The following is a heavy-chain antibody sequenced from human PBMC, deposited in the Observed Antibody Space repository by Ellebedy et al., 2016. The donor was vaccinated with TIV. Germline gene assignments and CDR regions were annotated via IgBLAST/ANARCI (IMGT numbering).Heavy chain of an antibody. D-gene: IGHD3-22*01. CDR3: ARGQYYYDSSGYSPFDY. J-gene: IGHJ4*02. V-gene: IGHV4-30-4*01. Sequence: SETLSLTXTVSGGSISSGDYYWSWIRQPPGKGLEWIGYIYYSGSTYYNPSLKSRVTISVDTSKNQFSLKLSSVAAADTAVYYCARGQYYYDSSGYSPFDYWGQGTLVTVSS. CDR2: IYYSGST. CDR1: GGSISSGDYY.